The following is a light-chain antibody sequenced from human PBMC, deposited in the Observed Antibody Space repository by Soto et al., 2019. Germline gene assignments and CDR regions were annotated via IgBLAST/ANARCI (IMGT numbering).Light chain of an antibody. V-gene: IGKV1-27*01. CDR3: QKYNSAPRT. Sequence: DIQMTQSPSSLSASVGYRVTITCRASQGISNYLAWYQQKPGKVPKLLIYAASTLQSGVPSRFSGSGSGTDFTLTISSLKPEDVEIYYCQKYNSAPRTFGQGTKVEIK. CDR1: QGISNY. CDR2: AAS. J-gene: IGKJ1*01.